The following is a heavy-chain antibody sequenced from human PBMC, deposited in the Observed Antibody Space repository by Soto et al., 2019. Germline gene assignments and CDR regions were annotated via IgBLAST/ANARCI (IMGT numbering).Heavy chain of an antibody. J-gene: IGHJ4*02. Sequence: GASVKVSCKASGYTFTGYYMHWVRQAPGQGLEWMGWINPNSGGTNYAQKFQGWVTMTRDTSISTAYMELSRLRSDGTAVYYCARALGYCSGGSCYPEYYFDYWGQGTLVTVSS. CDR1: GYTFTGYY. D-gene: IGHD2-15*01. V-gene: IGHV1-2*04. CDR3: ARALGYCSGGSCYPEYYFDY. CDR2: INPNSGGT.